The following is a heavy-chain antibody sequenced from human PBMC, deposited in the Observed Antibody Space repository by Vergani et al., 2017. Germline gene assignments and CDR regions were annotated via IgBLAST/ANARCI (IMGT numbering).Heavy chain of an antibody. CDR1: GYTFTSYY. V-gene: IGHV1-46*01. CDR2: INPSGGST. D-gene: IGHD3-10*01. CDR3: ARDPGVRGVIGVVDY. J-gene: IGHJ4*02. Sequence: QVQLVQSGAEVKKPGASVKVSCKASGYTFTSYYMHWVRQAPGQGLEWMGIINPSGGSTSYAQKFQGRVTMTRDTSTSTVYMGLSSLRSEDTAVYYCARDPGVRGVIGVVDYWGQGTLVTVSS.